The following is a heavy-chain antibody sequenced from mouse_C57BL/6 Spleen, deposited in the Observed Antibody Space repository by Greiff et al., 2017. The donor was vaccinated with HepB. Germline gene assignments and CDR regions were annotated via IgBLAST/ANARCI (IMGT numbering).Heavy chain of an antibody. Sequence: EVKLMESGGDLVKPGGSLKLSCAASGFTFSSYGMSWVRQTPDKRLEWVATISSGGSYTYYPDSVKGRFTISRYNAKNTLYLQMSSLKSEDTAMYYCARHNYGSSYWFAYWGQGTLVTVSA. CDR3: ARHNYGSSYWFAY. CDR1: GFTFSSYG. J-gene: IGHJ3*01. D-gene: IGHD1-1*01. V-gene: IGHV5-6*01. CDR2: ISSGGSYT.